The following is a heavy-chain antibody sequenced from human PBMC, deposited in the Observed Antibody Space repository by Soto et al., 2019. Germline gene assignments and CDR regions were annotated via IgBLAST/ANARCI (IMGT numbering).Heavy chain of an antibody. CDR1: GGSISSFY. D-gene: IGHD2-15*01. CDR3: AAHEDIHGAYDY. Sequence: PSETLSLTCTVSGGSISSFYWSWIRQPPGKGLEWIGYIYYSVSTNYNPSLKSRVTISVDTSKNQFSLKLSSVTAADTAVYYCAAHEDIHGAYDYWGQGTLVTVSS. J-gene: IGHJ4*02. CDR2: IYYSVST. V-gene: IGHV4-59*08.